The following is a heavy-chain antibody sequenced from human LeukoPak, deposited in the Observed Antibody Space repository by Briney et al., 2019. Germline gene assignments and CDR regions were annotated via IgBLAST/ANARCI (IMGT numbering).Heavy chain of an antibody. V-gene: IGHV1-24*01. J-gene: IGHJ4*02. D-gene: IGHD5-18*01. CDR2: FDPEDGET. CDR3: ATGSIPRYSYGPDDYFDY. Sequence: WASVEVSCKVSGYTLTELSMHWVRQAPGKGLEWMGGFDPEDGETIYAQKFQGRVTMTEDTSTDTAYMELSSLRSEDTAVYYCATGSIPRYSYGPDDYFDYWGQGTLVTVSS. CDR1: GYTLTELS.